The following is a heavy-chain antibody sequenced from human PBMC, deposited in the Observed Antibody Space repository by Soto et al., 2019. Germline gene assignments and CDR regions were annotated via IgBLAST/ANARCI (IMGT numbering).Heavy chain of an antibody. J-gene: IGHJ6*02. Sequence: QVQLQESGPGLVKPSGTLSLTCAVSGGSISSSNWWSWVRQPPGKGLEWIGEIYHRGSTNYNPSLKARVTISEDKSNSPFSINLSSVTAADTAVYYCARDPSGGSRRRDYGMDVWGQGTTVTFSS. CDR3: ARDPSGGSRRRDYGMDV. CDR2: IYHRGST. V-gene: IGHV4-4*02. CDR1: GGSISSSNW. D-gene: IGHD2-15*01.